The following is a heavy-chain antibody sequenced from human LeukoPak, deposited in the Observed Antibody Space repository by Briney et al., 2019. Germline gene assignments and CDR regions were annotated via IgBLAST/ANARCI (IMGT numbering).Heavy chain of an antibody. CDR3: ARDLHIVVVPTTPAF. J-gene: IGHJ4*02. Sequence: GGSLRLSCAASGFTFSDYYMSWVRQAPGKGLEWVSYISSSGSSKDYADSVKGRFTISRDNAKNSLYLQMNSLRAEDTAVYYCARDLHIVVVPTTPAFWGQGALVTVSS. CDR1: GFTFSDYY. V-gene: IGHV3-11*01. CDR2: ISSSGSSK. D-gene: IGHD2-2*01.